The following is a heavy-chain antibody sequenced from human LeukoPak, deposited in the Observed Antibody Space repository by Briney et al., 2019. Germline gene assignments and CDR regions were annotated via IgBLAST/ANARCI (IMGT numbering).Heavy chain of an antibody. CDR1: GYTFTGYY. V-gene: IGHV1-46*01. CDR2: INPSGGST. CDR3: ARALKLNYGPDY. Sequence: ASVKVSCKASGYTFTGYYMHWVRQAPGQGLEWMGIINPSGGSTSYAQKFQGRVTMTRDTSTSTVYMELSSLRSEDTAVYYCARALKLNYGPDYWGQGTLVTASS. D-gene: IGHD4-17*01. J-gene: IGHJ4*02.